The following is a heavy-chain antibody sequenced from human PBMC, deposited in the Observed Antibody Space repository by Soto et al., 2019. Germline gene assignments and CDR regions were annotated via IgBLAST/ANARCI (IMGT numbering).Heavy chain of an antibody. CDR2: IIPIFGTA. CDR3: ARVYYYDNNGYSTYFHVSAV. V-gene: IGHV1-69*01. Sequence: QGLEWRGGIIPIFGTANYAQKFQGRVTITADESTSTAYMELSSLRSEDTAVYYCARVYYYDNNGYSTYFHVSAVWRQGTTVTV. J-gene: IGHJ6*02. D-gene: IGHD3-22*01.